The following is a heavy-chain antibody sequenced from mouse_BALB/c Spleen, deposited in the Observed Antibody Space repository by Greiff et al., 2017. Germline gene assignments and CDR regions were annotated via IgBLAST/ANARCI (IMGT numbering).Heavy chain of an antibody. Sequence: EVKLMESGGGLVQPGGSLRLSCATSGFTFSDFYMEWVRQPPGKRLEWIAASRNKANDYTTEYSAAVKGRFIVSRDTSQSILYLQMSAMRAEDTASYYCARDDAIRTRAWFAYWGQGTLVTVSA. CDR1: GFTFSDFY. D-gene: IGHD2-4*01. J-gene: IGHJ3*01. V-gene: IGHV7-1*02. CDR2: SRNKANDYTT. CDR3: ARDDAIRTRAWFAY.